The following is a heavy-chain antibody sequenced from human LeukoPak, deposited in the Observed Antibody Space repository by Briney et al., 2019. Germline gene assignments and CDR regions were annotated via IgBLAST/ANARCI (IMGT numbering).Heavy chain of an antibody. Sequence: PSETLSLTCTVSGGSISSGDYYWSWIRQPPGKGLEWIGYIYSSGSTYYNPSLKSRVTISVDTSKNQFSLKLSSVTAADTAVYYCARVPRGYSYGLLDYWGQGTLVTVSS. CDR1: GGSISSGDYY. D-gene: IGHD5-18*01. V-gene: IGHV4-30-4*08. CDR2: IYSSGST. CDR3: ARVPRGYSYGLLDY. J-gene: IGHJ4*02.